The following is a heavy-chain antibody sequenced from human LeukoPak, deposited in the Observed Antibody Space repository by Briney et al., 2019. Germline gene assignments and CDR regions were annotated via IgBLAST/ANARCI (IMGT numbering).Heavy chain of an antibody. J-gene: IGHJ4*02. Sequence: GASVTVSCKASGYSFTAYYVHWVRQAPGQGLEWMGWINPNGGGTKYAQRFQDRVTMTRDTSISTAYMELSGLRSDDTAVYFCAREGVIDTMIVGYYFDYWGQGTLVTVSS. CDR2: INPNGGGT. CDR1: GYSFTAYY. D-gene: IGHD3-22*01. V-gene: IGHV1-2*02. CDR3: AREGVIDTMIVGYYFDY.